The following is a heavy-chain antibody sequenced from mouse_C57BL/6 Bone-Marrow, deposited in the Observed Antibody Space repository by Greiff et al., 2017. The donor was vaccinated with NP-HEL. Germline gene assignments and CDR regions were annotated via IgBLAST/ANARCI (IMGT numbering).Heavy chain of an antibody. CDR2: ISNLAYSI. J-gene: IGHJ4*01. CDR1: GFTFSDYG. D-gene: IGHD1-1*01. Sequence: EVKLVESGGGLVQPGGSLKLSCAASGFTFSDYGMAWVRQAPRKGPEWVAFISNLAYSIYYADTVTGRFTIARENAKNTLYLEMSSLRSEDTAMYYCARSGLLRYHYAMDYWGQGTSVTVSS. V-gene: IGHV5-15*01. CDR3: ARSGLLRYHYAMDY.